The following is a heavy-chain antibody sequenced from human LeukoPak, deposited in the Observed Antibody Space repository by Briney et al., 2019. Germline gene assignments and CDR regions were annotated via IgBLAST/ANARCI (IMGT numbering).Heavy chain of an antibody. CDR3: ARGRGANRYYYYYYMDV. J-gene: IGHJ6*03. CDR1: GYTFTSYD. V-gene: IGHV1-8*01. Sequence: ASVKVSCKASGYTFTSYDINWVRQATGQGLEWMGWMNPNSGNTGYAQKFQGRVTMTRNTSISTAYMELSSLRSEDTAVYYCARGRGANRYYYYYYMDVWGKGTTVTISS. D-gene: IGHD3-10*01. CDR2: MNPNSGNT.